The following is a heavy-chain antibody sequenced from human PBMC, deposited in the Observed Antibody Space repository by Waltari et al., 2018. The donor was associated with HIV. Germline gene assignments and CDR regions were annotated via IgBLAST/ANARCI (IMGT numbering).Heavy chain of an antibody. CDR1: GGSISSNNYI. Sequence: QLKLHESGPGLVKPSETLSLTCPVSGGSISSNNYIWGWIRQPPGRGLEWVARMYYSGSTNYNASLRSGVTTSVDTPKNQCSLQLTSVTAADTAVYYCARHSRALGASNYYYYGLDVWGQGTTVAVSS. J-gene: IGHJ6*02. CDR2: MYYSGST. CDR3: ARHSRALGASNYYYYGLDV. D-gene: IGHD3-10*01. V-gene: IGHV4-39*01.